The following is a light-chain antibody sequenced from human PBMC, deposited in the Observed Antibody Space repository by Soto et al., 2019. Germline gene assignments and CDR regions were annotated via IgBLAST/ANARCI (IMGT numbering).Light chain of an antibody. CDR3: QQRSNWL. Sequence: DIQMTQSPSSLSASVGDRVTFXCRASQDIGHSLAWYQQKPGKPIQLLIYGASTLHSGVPSRFSGSGSGTDFTLTISSLEPEDFAVYYCQQRSNWLFGPGTKVDIK. J-gene: IGKJ3*01. CDR1: QDIGHS. V-gene: IGKV1-27*01. CDR2: GAS.